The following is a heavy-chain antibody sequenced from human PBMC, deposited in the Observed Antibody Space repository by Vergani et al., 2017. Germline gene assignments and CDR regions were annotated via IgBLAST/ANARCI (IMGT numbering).Heavy chain of an antibody. J-gene: IGHJ6*02. CDR1: GFTFSSYW. D-gene: IGHD6-13*01. CDR2: IKQDGSEN. Sequence: EVQLVESGGGLVQPGGSLRLSCAASGFTFSSYWLSWVRQAPGKGLGWVANIKQDGSENYYVDSVKGRFTISRDNATNSLYLQMNSLRAEDTAVYYCAREGSLAAADYYYYGMDVWGQGTTVTVSS. V-gene: IGHV3-7*03. CDR3: AREGSLAAADYYYYGMDV.